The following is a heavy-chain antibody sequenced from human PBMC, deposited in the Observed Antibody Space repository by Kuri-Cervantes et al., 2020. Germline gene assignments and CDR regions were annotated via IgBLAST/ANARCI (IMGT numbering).Heavy chain of an antibody. Sequence: ASVKVSCKASGYTFTSYDINWVRQATGQGLEWMGWMNPNSGNTGYAQKFQGRVTMTRDTSTSTVYMELSSLRSEDTAVYYCARVIGYCSGGSCYERRFDPWGQGTLVTVSS. CDR2: MNPNSGNT. D-gene: IGHD2-15*01. CDR1: GYTFTSYD. CDR3: ARVIGYCSGGSCYERRFDP. V-gene: IGHV1-8*01. J-gene: IGHJ5*02.